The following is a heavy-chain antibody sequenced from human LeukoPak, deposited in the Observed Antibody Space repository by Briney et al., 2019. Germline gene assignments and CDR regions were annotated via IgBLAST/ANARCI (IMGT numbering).Heavy chain of an antibody. J-gene: IGHJ4*02. CDR3: ARLKLLWSNYFDY. CDR1: GFTFSSYW. V-gene: IGHV3-7*01. Sequence: GGSLRLSCAASGFTFSSYWMSWVRQAPGRGLEWVANIKQDGSEKYYVDSVKGRFTISRDNAKNSLYLQMNSLRAEDTAVYYCARLKLLWSNYFDYWGQGTLVTVSS. D-gene: IGHD2-2*01. CDR2: IKQDGSEK.